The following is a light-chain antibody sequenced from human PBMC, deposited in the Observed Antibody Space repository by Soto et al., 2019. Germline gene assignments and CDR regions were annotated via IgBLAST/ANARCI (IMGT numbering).Light chain of an antibody. Sequence: EIVLTQSPATLSLSPGERATLSCRASQSVSSYLAWYQQKPGQAPRLLFYDASNRATGIPARFSGSGSGTDFTLTISSLEPEDFAVYYCQQRSNWPRLTFGGGTKV. CDR2: DAS. J-gene: IGKJ4*01. V-gene: IGKV3-11*01. CDR3: QQRSNWPRLT. CDR1: QSVSSY.